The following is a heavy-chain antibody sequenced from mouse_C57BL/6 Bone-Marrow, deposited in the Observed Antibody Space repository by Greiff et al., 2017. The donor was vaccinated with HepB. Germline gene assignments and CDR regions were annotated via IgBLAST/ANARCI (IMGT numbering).Heavy chain of an antibody. CDR3: AKIWPWFAY. CDR1: GFSLTSYG. J-gene: IGHJ3*01. CDR2: IWGGGST. V-gene: IGHV2-9*01. Sequence: VKLVESGPGLVAPSQSLSITCTVSGFSLTSYGVDWVRQPPGKGLEWLGVIWGGGSTNYNSALMSRMRISKDNSKSQFFLKMNSLHTDDTAMYYCAKIWPWFAYWGQGTLVTVSA. D-gene: IGHD1-1*02.